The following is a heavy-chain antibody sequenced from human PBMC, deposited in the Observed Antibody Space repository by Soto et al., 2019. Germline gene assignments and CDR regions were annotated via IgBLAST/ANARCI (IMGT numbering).Heavy chain of an antibody. Sequence: ASVKVSCKASGYTFTGYYMHWVRQAPGQGLEWMGWINPNSGGTNYAQKFQGWVTMTRDTSISTAYMELSRLRSDDTAVYYCAREVAVAGTGGMDAWGQGTTVTVSS. CDR3: AREVAVAGTGGMDA. CDR2: INPNSGGT. D-gene: IGHD6-19*01. J-gene: IGHJ6*02. CDR1: GYTFTGYY. V-gene: IGHV1-2*04.